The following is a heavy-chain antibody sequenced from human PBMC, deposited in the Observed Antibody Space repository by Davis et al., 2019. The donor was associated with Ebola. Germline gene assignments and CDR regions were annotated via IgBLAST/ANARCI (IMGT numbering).Heavy chain of an antibody. J-gene: IGHJ4*02. CDR3: ARLPRDLRGAGDY. CDR2: ISYDGSNK. CDR1: GFTFSSYA. V-gene: IGHV3-30-3*01. D-gene: IGHD1-14*01. Sequence: GESLKISCAASGFTFSSYAMHWVRQAPGKGLEWVAVISYDGSNKYYADSVKGRFTISRDNSKNTLYLQMNSLRAEDTAVYYCARLPRDLRGAGDYWGQGTLVTVSS.